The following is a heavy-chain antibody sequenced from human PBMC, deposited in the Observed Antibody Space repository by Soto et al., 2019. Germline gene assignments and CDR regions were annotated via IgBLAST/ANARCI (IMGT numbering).Heavy chain of an antibody. J-gene: IGHJ4*02. CDR1: GYTFTYYW. CDR2: IHPDDSDI. D-gene: IGHD2-21*01. CDR3: ARTSIAGIRGSFDS. V-gene: IGHV5-51*01. Sequence: GESLKISCNGSGYTFTYYWIAWVGYMPGEGLESLGIIHPDDSDIRYSPSFQGQVTISADRSINTAYLQWGSLEASDTAIYYCARTSIAGIRGSFDSWGQGTLVTVSS.